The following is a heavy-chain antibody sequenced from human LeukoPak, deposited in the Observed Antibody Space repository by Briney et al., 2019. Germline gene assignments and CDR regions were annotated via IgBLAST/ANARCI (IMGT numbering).Heavy chain of an antibody. D-gene: IGHD1-26*01. V-gene: IGHV3-15*01. CDR3: TALASGRYGVDA. Sequence: PGGSLRLSCAASELTLTNAWMTWVRQAPGKGLEWVGHIKNKVEGGTTDYAAPVKGRFTISRDDSKNTLHPQMNSLRTEDTAVYYCTALASGRYGVDAWGQGTMVTVSS. J-gene: IGHJ6*02. CDR2: IKNKVEGGTT. CDR1: ELTLTNAW.